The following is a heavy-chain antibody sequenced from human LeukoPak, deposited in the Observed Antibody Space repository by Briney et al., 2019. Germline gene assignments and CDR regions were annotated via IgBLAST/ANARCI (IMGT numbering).Heavy chain of an antibody. CDR1: GFIFSNYG. D-gene: IGHD3-3*01. J-gene: IGHJ4*02. CDR2: IWFDGSNK. CDR3: AKVAETIFGVVITHFDY. Sequence: GGSLRLSCEASGFIFSNYGMHWVRQAPGKGLEWVALIWFDGSNKYYADSVKGRFTISRDNSKNTLYLQMNGLRAEDTAVYYCAKVAETIFGVVITHFDYWGQGTLVTVSS. V-gene: IGHV3-33*06.